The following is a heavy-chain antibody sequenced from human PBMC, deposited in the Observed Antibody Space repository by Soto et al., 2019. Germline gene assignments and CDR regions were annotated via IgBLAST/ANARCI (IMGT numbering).Heavy chain of an antibody. D-gene: IGHD5-18*01. J-gene: IGHJ5*02. CDR1: GGSFSGYY. Sequence: SETLSLTCAVYGGSFSGYYWSWIRQPPGKGLEWIGEINHSGSTNYNPSLKSRVTISVDTSKNQFSLKLSSVTAADTAVYYCARGGVSRGYSYHWFDPCCQGTL. V-gene: IGHV4-34*01. CDR3: ARGGVSRGYSYHWFDP. CDR2: INHSGST.